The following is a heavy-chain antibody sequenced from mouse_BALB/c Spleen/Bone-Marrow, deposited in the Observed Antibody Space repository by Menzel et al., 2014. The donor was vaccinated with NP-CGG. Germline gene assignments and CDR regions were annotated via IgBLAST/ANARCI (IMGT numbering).Heavy chain of an antibody. CDR3: THGYDYYAMDY. J-gene: IGHJ4*01. CDR2: IYPGNSDT. Sequence: DVKLVESGTVLARPGASVKMSCKASGYTFTSYWMHWVKQRPGQGLEWIGAIYPGNSDTSYNQKFKGKAKLTAVTSTSTAYMELSSLTNEDSAVYYCTHGYDYYAMDYWGQGTSVTVSS. V-gene: IGHV1-5*01. D-gene: IGHD2-2*01. CDR1: GYTFTSYW.